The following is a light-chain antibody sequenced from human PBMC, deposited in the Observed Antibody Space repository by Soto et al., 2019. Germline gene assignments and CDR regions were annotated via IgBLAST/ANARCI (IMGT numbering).Light chain of an antibody. Sequence: DIQMTQSPSSLSPSVGDRVTITCRASQYISTYLNWYQWKPGKAPKLLVYTTSNLQDGVPSRFSGSGSGTDFTLTISSLQPEDFATYYCQQSYSTPPIFTFGPGTKVDIK. V-gene: IGKV1-39*01. CDR2: TTS. CDR1: QYISTY. CDR3: QQSYSTPPIFT. J-gene: IGKJ3*01.